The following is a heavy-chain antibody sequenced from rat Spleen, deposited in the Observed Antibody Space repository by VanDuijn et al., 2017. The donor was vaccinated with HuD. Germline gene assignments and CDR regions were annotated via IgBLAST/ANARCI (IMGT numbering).Heavy chain of an antibody. Sequence: EVKLVESGGGLVQPGRSLKLSCAASGFNFNDHWMGWVRQAPGKGLEWIGEINTDSRTIKYSPSLKDKFTISRDNAQDILYLQMNKLGSEDTATYYCAREDKGVDYWGQGVMVTVSS. CDR1: GFNFNDHW. J-gene: IGHJ2*01. D-gene: IGHD1-11*01. V-gene: IGHV4-2*01. CDR3: AREDKGVDY. CDR2: INTDSRTI.